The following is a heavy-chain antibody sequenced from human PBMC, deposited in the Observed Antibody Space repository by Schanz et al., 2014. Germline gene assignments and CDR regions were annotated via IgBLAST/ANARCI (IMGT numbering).Heavy chain of an antibody. J-gene: IGHJ5*02. Sequence: QVQLQESGPGLVKPSGTLSLTCAVSGASISSSNWWSWVRQPPGKGLEWIGEIYHSGNTNYNASLKSRVTISVDKPKNKFSLTLTSLTAADTAVYYCAREPLSGYNWFDTWGQGSLVTVSS. D-gene: IGHD6-25*01. CDR2: IYHSGNT. V-gene: IGHV4-4*02. CDR1: GASISSSNW. CDR3: AREPLSGYNWFDT.